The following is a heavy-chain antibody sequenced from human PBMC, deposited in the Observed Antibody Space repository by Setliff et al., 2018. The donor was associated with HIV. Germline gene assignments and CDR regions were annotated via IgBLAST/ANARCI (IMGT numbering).Heavy chain of an antibody. CDR2: VHFSGTT. CDR3: ARSGYYWDDAFDI. J-gene: IGHJ3*02. CDR1: AGAITNYY. V-gene: IGHV4-4*07. D-gene: IGHD3-22*01. Sequence: ETLSLTCTVSAGAITNYYWNWIRQAAGKGLEWIGRVHFSGTTTIYNPSLKSRVTMSVDRSKKQFSLRLTSVTAADTALYYCARSGYYWDDAFDIWGQGAMVTVS.